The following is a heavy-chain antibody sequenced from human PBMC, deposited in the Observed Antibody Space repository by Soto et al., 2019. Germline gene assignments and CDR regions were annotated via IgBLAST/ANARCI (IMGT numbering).Heavy chain of an antibody. V-gene: IGHV1-18*04. Sequence: QVHLVQSGGEVKKPGSSVKVSCKASGYRFTSSGLSWVRQAPGQGLEWMGWISAYNGNTLYAQKFKGRVTMTTDTSTSTAYMELGSLRSDATAVYYCATDPYCGSAPGCSALDAWGQGTSGTGSS. CDR1: GYRFTSSG. CDR3: ATDPYCGSAPGCSALDA. J-gene: IGHJ6*02. D-gene: IGHD2-21*01. CDR2: ISAYNGNT.